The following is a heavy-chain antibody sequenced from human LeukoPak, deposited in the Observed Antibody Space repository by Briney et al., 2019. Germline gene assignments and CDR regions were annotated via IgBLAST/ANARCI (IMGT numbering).Heavy chain of an antibody. CDR3: ARDGGVDCSSTSCYLGY. CDR2: IYYSGST. Sequence: SETLSLTCTVSGGSISSYYWSWIRQPPGKGLEWIGYIYYSGSTNYNPSLKSRVTISVDTSKNQFSLKLSSVTAADTAEYYCARDGGVDCSSTSCYLGYWGQGTLVTVSS. D-gene: IGHD2-2*01. CDR1: GGSISSYY. J-gene: IGHJ4*02. V-gene: IGHV4-59*01.